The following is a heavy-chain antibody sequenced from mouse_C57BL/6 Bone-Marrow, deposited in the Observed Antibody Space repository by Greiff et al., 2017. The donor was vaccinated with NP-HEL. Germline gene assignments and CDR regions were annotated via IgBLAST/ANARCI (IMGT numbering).Heavy chain of an antibody. D-gene: IGHD1-1*01. Sequence: QVQLQQSGAELARPGASVKLSCKASGYTFTSYGISWVKQRTGQGLEWIGEINPKSGNNYYNEKLKGKAKLTADKSSSTAYMALRSLTSEDSAVYFCAREILRSAWFAYWGQGTLVTVSA. CDR3: AREILRSAWFAY. J-gene: IGHJ3*01. CDR2: INPKSGNN. V-gene: IGHV1-81*01. CDR1: GYTFTSYG.